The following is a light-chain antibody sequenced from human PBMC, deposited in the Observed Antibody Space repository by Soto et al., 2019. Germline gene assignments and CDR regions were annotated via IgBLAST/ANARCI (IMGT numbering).Light chain of an antibody. CDR2: AAS. CDR3: LQHNDYPYT. V-gene: IGKV1-17*01. J-gene: IGKJ2*01. Sequence: DIQMTQSPSSLSASVGDRVTITCRASQGIRSDLGWYQQKPGKAPKRLIYAASRLQSGVPSRFSAGGSGTEFILTISSLQPADFATYYCLQHNDYPYTFGQGTKVEIK. CDR1: QGIRSD.